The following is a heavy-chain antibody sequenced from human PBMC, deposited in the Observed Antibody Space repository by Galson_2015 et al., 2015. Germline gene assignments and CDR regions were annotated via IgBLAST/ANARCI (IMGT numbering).Heavy chain of an antibody. Sequence: LSLSCAASGFTFSSYGMHWVRQAPGKGLEWVAVISYDGSNKYYADSVKGRFTISRDNSKNTLYLQMNSLRAEDTAVYYCAKGALVFRGYSYENAFDIWGQGTMVTVSS. CDR1: GFTFSSYG. CDR3: AKGALVFRGYSYENAFDI. V-gene: IGHV3-30*18. J-gene: IGHJ3*02. CDR2: ISYDGSNK. D-gene: IGHD5-18*01.